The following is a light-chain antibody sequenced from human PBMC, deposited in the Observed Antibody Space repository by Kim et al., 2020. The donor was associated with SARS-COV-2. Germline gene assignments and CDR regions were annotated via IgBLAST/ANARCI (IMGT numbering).Light chain of an antibody. J-gene: IGLJ2*01. CDR2: EDN. V-gene: IGLV6-57*02. Sequence: KTVTNSCTGSGASLADTYVHWYQQRPGSVPTIVIFEDNQRPSGVPDRFSGSIDTSSNSASLTLSGLQTEDEADYYCQSSDRNSHVLFGGGTQLTVL. CDR1: GASLADTY. CDR3: QSSDRNSHVL.